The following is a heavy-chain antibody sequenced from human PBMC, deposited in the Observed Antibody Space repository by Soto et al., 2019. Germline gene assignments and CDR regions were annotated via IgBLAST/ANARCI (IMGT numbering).Heavy chain of an antibody. J-gene: IGHJ6*02. CDR3: ARQTVTKLYYYYGMDV. Sequence: QVQLVQSGAEVKKPGSSVKVSCKASGGTFSSYAISWVLQAPGQGLEWMGGISPIFGTANYAQKFQGRVTITADESTSTAYMELSSLRSEDTAVYYCARQTVTKLYYYYGMDVWGQGTTVTVSS. CDR2: ISPIFGTA. V-gene: IGHV1-69*01. CDR1: GGTFSSYA. D-gene: IGHD4-17*01.